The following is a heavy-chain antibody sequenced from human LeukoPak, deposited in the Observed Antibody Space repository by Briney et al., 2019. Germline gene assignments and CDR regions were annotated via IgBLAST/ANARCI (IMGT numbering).Heavy chain of an antibody. D-gene: IGHD1-26*01. V-gene: IGHV3-23*01. CDR3: AKDHEWELGFPYYFDY. Sequence: GASLRLSCAASGFTFSSYAMSWVRQAPGKGLEWVSAISGSGGSAYYADSVKGRFTISRDNSKNTLYLQMNSLRAEDTAVYYCAKDHEWELGFPYYFDYWGQGTLVTVSS. CDR1: GFTFSSYA. CDR2: ISGSGGSA. J-gene: IGHJ4*02.